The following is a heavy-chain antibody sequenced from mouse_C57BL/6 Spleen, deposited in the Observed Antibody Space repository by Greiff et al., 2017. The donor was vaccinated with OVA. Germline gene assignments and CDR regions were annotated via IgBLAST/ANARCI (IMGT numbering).Heavy chain of an antibody. V-gene: IGHV1-64*01. CDR3: ARERDYDGAMDY. D-gene: IGHD2-4*01. CDR2: IHPNSGST. CDR1: GYTFTSYW. J-gene: IGHJ4*01. Sequence: QVQLQQPGAELVKPGASVKLSCKASGYTFTSYWMHWVKQRPGQGLEWIGMIHPNSGSTNYNEKFKSKATLTVDKSSSTAYMQLSSLTSEDSAVYYCARERDYDGAMDYWGQGTSVTVSS.